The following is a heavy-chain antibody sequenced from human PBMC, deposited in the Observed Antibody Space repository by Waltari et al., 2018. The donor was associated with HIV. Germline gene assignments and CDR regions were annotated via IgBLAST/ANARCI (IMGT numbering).Heavy chain of an antibody. D-gene: IGHD3-16*02. J-gene: IGHJ4*02. CDR3: AGGGYDYAWGTYRPFDY. CDR1: GLPFVTFT. V-gene: IGHV3-21*03. Sequence: EVQLVESGGVLARPGGSLKPPGAASGLPFVTFTINWVRQAPGKGLEWVSSISSVGSYIYYPDSFKGRFTISRDNAKNSLYLQMNSLRAEDTAVYYCAGGGYDYAWGTYRPFDYWGQGTLVTVSS. CDR2: ISSVGSYI.